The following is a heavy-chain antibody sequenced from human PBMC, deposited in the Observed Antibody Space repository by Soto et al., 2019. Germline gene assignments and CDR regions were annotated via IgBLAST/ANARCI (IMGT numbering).Heavy chain of an antibody. CDR2: MYNTGST. J-gene: IGHJ6*02. D-gene: IGHD2-21*02. CDR3: ARDLWGYCGTDCYPLDV. V-gene: IGHV4-61*08. Sequence: SETLSLTCTVYGGSISSGGYSWSWIRQPPGKGLEWIGYMYNTGSTVYNPSFKSRVTISVDTSKNQFSLKLNSVTAADTAVYYCARDLWGYCGTDCYPLDVWGQGTTVTVSS. CDR1: GGSISSGGYS.